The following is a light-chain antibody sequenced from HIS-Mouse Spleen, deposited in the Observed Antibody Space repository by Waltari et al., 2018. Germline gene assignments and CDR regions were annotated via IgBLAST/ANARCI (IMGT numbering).Light chain of an antibody. CDR1: ISDVGGYNY. V-gene: IGLV2-11*01. J-gene: IGLJ3*02. CDR3: CSYACSSTWV. CDR2: DVS. Sequence: QSALTQPRSVSGSPGQSVTIPCTGTISDVGGYNYVSWYQQHPGKAPKLRFYDVSNRPSGGPYRFSGSKSGHPASLTISGLQAEDEADYYCCSYACSSTWVFGGGTKLTVL.